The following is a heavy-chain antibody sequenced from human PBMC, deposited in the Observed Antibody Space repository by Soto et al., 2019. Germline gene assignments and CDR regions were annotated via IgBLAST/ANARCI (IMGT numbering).Heavy chain of an antibody. D-gene: IGHD3-16*01. J-gene: IGHJ4*02. CDR2: IYWDDDK. V-gene: IGHV2-5*02. Sequence: GLDLEWLALIYWDDDKRYSPSLKSRLTITKDTSKNQVVLTMTNMDPVDTATYYCAHTLLIDGYMDYWGQGTLVTVSS. CDR3: AHTLLIDGYMDY.